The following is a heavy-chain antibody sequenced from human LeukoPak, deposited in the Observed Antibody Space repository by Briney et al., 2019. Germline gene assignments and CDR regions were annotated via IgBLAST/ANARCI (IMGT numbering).Heavy chain of an antibody. Sequence: QSGGSLRLSCEASGFTFSNYWMTWVRQAPGKGLEWVANIKQDGSVKYYMDSVKGRFTISRDNAKNSQYLQMNSLRAEDTAVYYCARIGYSSSSLDYWGQGTLVTVSS. D-gene: IGHD6-6*01. J-gene: IGHJ4*02. V-gene: IGHV3-7*01. CDR3: ARIGYSSSSLDY. CDR2: IKQDGSVK. CDR1: GFTFSNYW.